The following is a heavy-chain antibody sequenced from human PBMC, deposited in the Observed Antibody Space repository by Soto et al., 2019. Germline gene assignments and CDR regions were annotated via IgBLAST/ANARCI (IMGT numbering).Heavy chain of an antibody. CDR1: GGSISSGGYS. CDR2: IYHSGST. Sequence: PSETLSLTCAVSGGSISSGGYSWSWLRQPPGKGLEWIGYIYHSGSTYYNPSLKSRVTISVDRSKNQFSLKLSSVTAADTAVYYCARVDGFMATTYYFDYWGQGTLVTVPS. J-gene: IGHJ4*02. CDR3: ARVDGFMATTYYFDY. V-gene: IGHV4-30-2*01. D-gene: IGHD5-12*01.